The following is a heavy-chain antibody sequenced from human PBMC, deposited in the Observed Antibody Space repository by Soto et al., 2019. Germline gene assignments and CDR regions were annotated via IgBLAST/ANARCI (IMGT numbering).Heavy chain of an antibody. CDR3: AASIAVDGTVPD. V-gene: IGHV3-23*01. J-gene: IGHJ4*02. CDR2: ISGSGGSN. Sequence: GGSLSFXCAAXGLRVISYAMSXVRQDTGKGLEWVSAISGSGGSNSYADSVKGRFNISRDNTQKALYLQTNRLRAEDTAVFFCAASIAVDGTVPDRGQGTLLPVSS. CDR1: GLRVISYA. D-gene: IGHD6-19*01.